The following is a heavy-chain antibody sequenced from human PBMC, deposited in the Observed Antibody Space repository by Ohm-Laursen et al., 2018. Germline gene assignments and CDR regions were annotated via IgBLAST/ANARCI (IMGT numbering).Heavy chain of an antibody. J-gene: IGHJ6*02. V-gene: IGHV4-34*01. D-gene: IGHD3-10*01. CDR2: INHSGST. CDR3: ARALVIGSWYYYGMDV. CDR1: GGSFSGYY. Sequence: SDTLSLTCAVYGGSFSGYYWSWIRQPPGKGLEWIGEINHSGSTNYNPSLKSRVTISVDTSKNQFSLKLSSVTAADTAVYYCARALVIGSWYYYGMDVWGQGTTVTVSS.